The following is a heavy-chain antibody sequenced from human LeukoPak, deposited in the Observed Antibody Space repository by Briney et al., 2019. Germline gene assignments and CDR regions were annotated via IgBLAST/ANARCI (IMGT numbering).Heavy chain of an antibody. V-gene: IGHV4-59*01. J-gene: IGHJ4*02. D-gene: IGHD6-13*01. CDR1: GGSISSYY. Sequence: SETLSLTCTVSGGSISSYYWSWIRQPPGKGLEWIGYIYYSGSTSYNPSLKSRVTISVDTSKNQFSLKLSSVTAADTAVYYCARYPRIAAAGHYFDYSGQGTLVTVSS. CDR3: ARYPRIAAAGHYFDY. CDR2: IYYSGST.